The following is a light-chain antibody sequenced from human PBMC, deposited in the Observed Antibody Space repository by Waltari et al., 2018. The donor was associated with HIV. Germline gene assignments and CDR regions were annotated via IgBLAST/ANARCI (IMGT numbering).Light chain of an antibody. CDR3: CSYTTSGTWV. CDR1: QNDLGYYNS. J-gene: IGLJ3*02. CDR2: DVN. Sequence: QSALTQPASVSGSPGQSITVSCSGTQNDLGYYNSVSWFQHHADKPPQLIIFDVNKRPSGVSDRFSASKSGRTASLTIFGLQPDDEGDYFCCSYTTSGTWVFGGGTRVTVL. V-gene: IGLV2-14*03.